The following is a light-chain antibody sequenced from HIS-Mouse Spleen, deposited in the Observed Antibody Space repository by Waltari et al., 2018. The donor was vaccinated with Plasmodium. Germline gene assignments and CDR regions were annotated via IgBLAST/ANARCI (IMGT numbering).Light chain of an antibody. CDR1: QSVSSN. Sequence: ELMMTQPPATLSVSQGERATLSCRASQSVSSNLAWYQQKPGQAPRLLIYGASTRATGIPARFSGSGSGTEFTLTISSMQSEDFAVYYCQQYNNWPPYTFGQGTKLEIK. CDR2: GAS. V-gene: IGKV3-15*01. J-gene: IGKJ2*01. CDR3: QQYNNWPPYT.